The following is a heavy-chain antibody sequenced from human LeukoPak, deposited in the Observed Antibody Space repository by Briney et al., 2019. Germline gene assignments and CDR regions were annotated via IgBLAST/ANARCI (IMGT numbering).Heavy chain of an antibody. D-gene: IGHD6-19*01. CDR1: GFTFSSYG. CDR2: IPYDGSNK. V-gene: IGHV3-30*03. J-gene: IGHJ4*02. CDR3: ARYSTVAGFDY. Sequence: GGSLRLSCAASGFTFSSYGMHWVRQAPGKGLEWVAVIPYDGSNKYYADSVKGRFTISRDNSKNTLYLQMNSLRAEDTAAYYCARYSTVAGFDYWGQGTLVTVSS.